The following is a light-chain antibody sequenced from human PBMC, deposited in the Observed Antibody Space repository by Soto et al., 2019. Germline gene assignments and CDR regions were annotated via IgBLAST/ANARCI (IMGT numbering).Light chain of an antibody. CDR3: QQRSNWPPSLT. V-gene: IGKV3-11*01. CDR2: DAS. Sequence: EIVLKQSPATLSLSPGERATLSCRASQSVSSYLAWYQQKPGQAPRLLIYDASNRATGIPVRFSGSGSGTDFTLTISSLEPEDCAVYYCQQRSNWPPSLTFGGGTKVEIK. J-gene: IGKJ4*01. CDR1: QSVSSY.